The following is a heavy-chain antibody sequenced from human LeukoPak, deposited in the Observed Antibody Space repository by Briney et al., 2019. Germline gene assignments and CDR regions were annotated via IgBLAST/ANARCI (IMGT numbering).Heavy chain of an antibody. Sequence: SETLSLTCTVSGGSITSDYWTWLRQPPGKGLEWIGYIYYSGSTNYNPSLKSRVTISVDTSKNQFSLKLSSVTAADTAVYYCARHVWLQPFDYWGQGTLVTVSS. D-gene: IGHD3-9*01. CDR1: GGSITSDY. CDR2: IYYSGST. CDR3: ARHVWLQPFDY. J-gene: IGHJ4*02. V-gene: IGHV4-59*08.